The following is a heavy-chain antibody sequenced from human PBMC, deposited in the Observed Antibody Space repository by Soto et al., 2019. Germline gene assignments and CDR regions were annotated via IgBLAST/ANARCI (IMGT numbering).Heavy chain of an antibody. J-gene: IGHJ6*02. Sequence: QVQLVECGGGVVQPGTSLRLSCVASGFGLNFFGIHWVRQAPGKGLEWVAGISGDASRIYYADDLKGRVTISRVNSENTLYLQMNSLRPEDTALYYCARDRDAGWFVMDVWAQGTTVTV. CDR2: ISGDASRI. V-gene: IGHV3-30*03. CDR3: ARDRDAGWFVMDV. D-gene: IGHD3-10*01. CDR1: GFGLNFFG.